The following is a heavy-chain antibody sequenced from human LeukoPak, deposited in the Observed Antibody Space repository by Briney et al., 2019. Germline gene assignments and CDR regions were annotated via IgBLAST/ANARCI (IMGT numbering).Heavy chain of an antibody. V-gene: IGHV3-48*03. CDR3: ATETYGGYSDAFDI. Sequence: GGSLRLSCGAPGFTFSSFEMNWVRQAPGKGLEWVSYISSSGSTIYYADSVKGRFTISRDNAKNSLYLEMNSLRAEGTAVYYCATETYGGYSDAFDIWGQGTMVTVSS. J-gene: IGHJ3*02. CDR2: ISSSGSTI. D-gene: IGHD4-23*01. CDR1: GFTFSSFE.